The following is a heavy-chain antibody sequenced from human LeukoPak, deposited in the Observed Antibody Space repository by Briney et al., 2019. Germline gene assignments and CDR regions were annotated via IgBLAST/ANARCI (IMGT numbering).Heavy chain of an antibody. D-gene: IGHD2-15*01. CDR2: INHSGST. CDR3: ATTTHYCSGGSCRNWFDP. Sequence: SETLSLTCAVYGGSFSGYYWSWIRQPPGKGLEWIGEINHSGSTNYNPSLKSRVTISVDTSKNQFSLKLSSVTAADTAVYYCATTTHYCSGGSCRNWFDPWGQGTLVTVSS. CDR1: GGSFSGYY. J-gene: IGHJ5*02. V-gene: IGHV4-34*01.